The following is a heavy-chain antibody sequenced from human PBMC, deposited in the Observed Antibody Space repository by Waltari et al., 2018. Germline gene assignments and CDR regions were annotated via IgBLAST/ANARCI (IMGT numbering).Heavy chain of an antibody. J-gene: IGHJ3*02. CDR1: GYSISSGYY. CDR3: ARGALAVKDAFDI. V-gene: IGHV4-38-2*01. Sequence: QVQLQESGPGLVKPSETLSLTCAVSGYSISSGYYWGWIRQPPGKGLEWIGSIYYSGSTYYNPSLKSRVTISVDTSKNQFSLKLSSVTAADTAVYYCARGALAVKDAFDIWGQGTMVTVSS. CDR2: IYYSGST. D-gene: IGHD3-3*02.